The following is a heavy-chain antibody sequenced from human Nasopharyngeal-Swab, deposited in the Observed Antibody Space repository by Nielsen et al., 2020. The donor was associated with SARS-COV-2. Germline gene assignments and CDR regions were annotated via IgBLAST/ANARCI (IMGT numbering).Heavy chain of an antibody. CDR3: ARQDHYGSPGDY. V-gene: IGHV3-48*04. J-gene: IGHJ4*02. CDR2: ISSSDTI. Sequence: GESLKISCAASGFTFSTYSMNWVRQAPGKGLEWVSYISSSDTIYYADSVKGRFTISRDNAKNSLYLQMNSLRAEDTSFYYCARQDHYGSPGDYWGQGTLVTVSS. CDR1: GFTFSTYS. D-gene: IGHD3-10*01.